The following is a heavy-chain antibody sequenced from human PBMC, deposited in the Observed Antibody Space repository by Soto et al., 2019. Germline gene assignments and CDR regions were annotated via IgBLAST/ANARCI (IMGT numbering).Heavy chain of an antibody. J-gene: IGHJ6*02. CDR3: ARAKEYTRSSGIDV. CDR1: GDSVSSNNAA. D-gene: IGHD6-6*01. Sequence: PSQTLSLTCAISGDSVSSNNAAWNWIRQSPSRGLEWLGRTYYRSKWYSDYSLSVKSRITINPDTSKDQFSLQLNSVTPEDTALYYCARAKEYTRSSGIDVCGQGTTVTVSS. CDR2: TYYRSKWYS. V-gene: IGHV6-1*01.